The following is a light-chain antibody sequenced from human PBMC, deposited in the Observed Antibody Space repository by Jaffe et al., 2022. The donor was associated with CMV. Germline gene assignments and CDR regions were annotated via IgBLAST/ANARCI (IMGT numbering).Light chain of an antibody. Sequence: SSELTQDPAVSVALGQTVRITCQGDSLRSYYGSWYQQKPGQAPVLVIFGKNNRPSGIPDRFSGSSSGNTASLTITGAQAEDEADYYCKSRDSSGNHQVFGGGTKLTVL. CDR2: GKN. CDR1: SLRSYY. CDR3: KSRDSSGNHQV. J-gene: IGLJ3*02. V-gene: IGLV3-19*01.